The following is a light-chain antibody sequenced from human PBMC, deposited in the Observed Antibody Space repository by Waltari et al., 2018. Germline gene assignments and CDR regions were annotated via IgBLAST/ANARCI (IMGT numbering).Light chain of an antibody. V-gene: IGLV2-14*01. CDR2: DVS. Sequence: QSALTQPASVSGSPGQSITIPCTGSSSDVGGYNYVSWYQQPPGKAPKLMIFDVSKRPSGVSYRFSGSKSGHTASLSIPGLQAEDEADYFCSSYTSSSTLVFGTGTKVTVL. CDR3: SSYTSSSTLV. CDR1: SSDVGGYNY. J-gene: IGLJ1*01.